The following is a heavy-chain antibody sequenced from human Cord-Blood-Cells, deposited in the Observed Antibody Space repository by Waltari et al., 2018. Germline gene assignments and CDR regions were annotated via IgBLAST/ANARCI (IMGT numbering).Heavy chain of an antibody. CDR3: ARHVYDFWSGYYFDY. CDR2: IYYSGST. Sequence: QLQLQESGPGLVKPSETLSLTCTVSAGSISSSRYYWGWIGQPPGKGLEWSGSIYYSGSTYYNPSLKSRVTISVDTSKNQFSLKLSSVTAADTAVYYCARHVYDFWSGYYFDYWGQGTLVTVSS. D-gene: IGHD3-3*01. V-gene: IGHV4-39*01. CDR1: AGSISSSRYY. J-gene: IGHJ4*02.